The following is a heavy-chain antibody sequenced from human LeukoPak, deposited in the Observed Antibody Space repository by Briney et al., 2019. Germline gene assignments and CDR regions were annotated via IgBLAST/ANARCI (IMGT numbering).Heavy chain of an antibody. CDR3: ASKESWDSSGYHPSGY. D-gene: IGHD3-22*01. J-gene: IGHJ4*02. V-gene: IGHV3-21*01. CDR1: GFAFSSYS. Sequence: GGSLRLSCAASGFAFSSYSINWVRQAPGKGLEWVSSISSSSSYIYYADSVKGRFTISRDNAKNSLYLQMNSLRAEDTAVYYCASKESWDSSGYHPSGYWGQGTLVTVSS. CDR2: ISSSSSYI.